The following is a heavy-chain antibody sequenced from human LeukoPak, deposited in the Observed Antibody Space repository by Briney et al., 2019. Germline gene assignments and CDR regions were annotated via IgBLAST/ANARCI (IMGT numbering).Heavy chain of an antibody. CDR3: ARASDYGDSYYGMDV. J-gene: IGHJ6*04. CDR2: INPSGGST. Sequence: ASVKVSCKASGYTFTSYYMHWVRQAPGQGLEWMGIINPSGGSTSYAQRFQGRVTMTRDTSTSTVYMELSRLRSEDTAVYYCARASDYGDSYYGMDVWGKGTTVTVSS. V-gene: IGHV1-46*01. D-gene: IGHD4-17*01. CDR1: GYTFTSYY.